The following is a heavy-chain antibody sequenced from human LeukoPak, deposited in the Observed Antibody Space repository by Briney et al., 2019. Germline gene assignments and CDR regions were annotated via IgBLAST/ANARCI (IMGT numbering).Heavy chain of an antibody. Sequence: GGSLRLSCAASGFTFSSYSMNWVRQAPGKGLEWVSSISSSSSYIYYADSVKGRFTISRDNAKNSLYPQMNSLRAEDTAVYYCARDNTSGTQSFDYWGQGTLVTVSS. D-gene: IGHD1-1*01. J-gene: IGHJ4*02. CDR3: ARDNTSGTQSFDY. CDR1: GFTFSSYS. CDR2: ISSSSSYI. V-gene: IGHV3-21*01.